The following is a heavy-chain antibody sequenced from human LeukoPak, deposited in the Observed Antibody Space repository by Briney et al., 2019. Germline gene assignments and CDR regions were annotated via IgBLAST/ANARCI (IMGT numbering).Heavy chain of an antibody. CDR2: ISPSGEST. D-gene: IGHD3-16*01. V-gene: IGHV3-23*01. Sequence: PGGSLRLSCAASGFPFSSHAMNWVRQAPGKGLEWVSDISPSGESTDYADSVKGRFTISRDNSKNMLYLQMDSLRDEDRAVYFCAKGSGGYDFDSWGQGTPVTVSS. CDR1: GFPFSSHA. J-gene: IGHJ4*02. CDR3: AKGSGGYDFDS.